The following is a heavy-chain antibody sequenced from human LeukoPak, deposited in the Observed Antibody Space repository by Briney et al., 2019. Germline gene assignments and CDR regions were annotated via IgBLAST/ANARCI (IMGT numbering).Heavy chain of an antibody. J-gene: IGHJ4*02. Sequence: GASVKVSCKASGYTFTYNSLSWVRQAPGQGLEWMGWISAYNGNTNYAHKLQGRVTMTTDTSTSTAYMELRSPRSDDTAVYYCARGTVQLENWGQGTLVTVSS. D-gene: IGHD5-24*01. CDR3: ARGTVQLEN. CDR2: ISAYNGNT. CDR1: GYTFTYNS. V-gene: IGHV1-18*01.